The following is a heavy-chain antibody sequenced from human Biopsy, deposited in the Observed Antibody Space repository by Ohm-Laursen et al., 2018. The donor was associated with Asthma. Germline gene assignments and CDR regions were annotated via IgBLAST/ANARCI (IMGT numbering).Heavy chain of an antibody. V-gene: IGHV3-9*01. CDR2: ISWNSATI. CDR3: AKVRSDWVITESFDY. J-gene: IGHJ4*02. Sequence: SLRLSCAATGFKFDEYTMHWVRQAPGKGLEWASGISWNSATIGYADSVEGRFTISRDNAKNSVFLHMDSLRPEDTAFYYCAKVRSDWVITESFDYWGQGVLVTVSS. CDR1: GFKFDEYT. D-gene: IGHD3-22*01.